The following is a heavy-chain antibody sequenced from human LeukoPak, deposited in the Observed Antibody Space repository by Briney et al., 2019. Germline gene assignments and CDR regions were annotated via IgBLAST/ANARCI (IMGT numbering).Heavy chain of an antibody. D-gene: IGHD6-13*01. J-gene: IGHJ6*03. CDR2: IYTSGST. CDR1: GGSITSGIYY. CDR3: ARSGYSSSWQYYMDV. V-gene: IGHV4-61*02. Sequence: SETLSLTCTVSGGSITSGIYYWTWIRQPAGKGLEWIGRIYTSGSTNYNPSLKSRVTISVDTSKNQFSLKLTSVTAADTAVYYCARSGYSSSWQYYMDVWGKGTTVTVSS.